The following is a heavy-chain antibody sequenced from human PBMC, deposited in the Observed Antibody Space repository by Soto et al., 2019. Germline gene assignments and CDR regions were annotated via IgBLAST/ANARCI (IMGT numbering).Heavy chain of an antibody. CDR1: GGSLSSSSYY. CDR2: IYYSGST. CDR3: SMARSSSRYFVY. J-gene: IGHJ4*02. V-gene: IGHV4-39*07. D-gene: IGHD6-6*01. Sequence: SETLSLTCTVSGGSLSSSSYYWGWIRQHQGKGLEWIGSIYYSGSTYYNPSLKSRVTISVDTSKNQFSLKLSSVTAADTAVYFFSMARSSSRYFVYSGPRTLGTV.